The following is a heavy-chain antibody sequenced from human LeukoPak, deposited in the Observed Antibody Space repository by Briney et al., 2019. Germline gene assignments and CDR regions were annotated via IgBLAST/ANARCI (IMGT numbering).Heavy chain of an antibody. D-gene: IGHD3-3*01. CDR3: AKGYYDSHRGFFEY. V-gene: IGHV3-23*01. J-gene: IGHJ4*02. CDR1: GFTFINYA. CDR2: VSGTGTST. Sequence: GGSLRLSCAASGFTFINYAMTWVRQAPGKGLDWVSTVSGTGTSTFYADSVKVRATISRDNSKNMLYLQMSSLRAEDTAMYYCAKGYYDSHRGFFEYWGLGTLVTVSS.